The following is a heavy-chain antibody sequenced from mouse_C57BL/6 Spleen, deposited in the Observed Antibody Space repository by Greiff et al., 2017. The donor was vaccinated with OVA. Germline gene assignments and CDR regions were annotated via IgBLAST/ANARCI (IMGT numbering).Heavy chain of an antibody. J-gene: IGHJ4*01. CDR2: ISSGSSTI. V-gene: IGHV5-17*01. D-gene: IGHD1-1*01. CDR3: ARSSGAMDY. Sequence: EVKVVESGGGLVKPGGSLKLSCAASGFTFSDYGMHWVRQAPEKGLEWFAYISSGSSTIYYAETVKGRFTISRDNVKNTLYLQMTSLRSEDTAMYYCARSSGAMDYWGQGTSVTVAS. CDR1: GFTFSDYG.